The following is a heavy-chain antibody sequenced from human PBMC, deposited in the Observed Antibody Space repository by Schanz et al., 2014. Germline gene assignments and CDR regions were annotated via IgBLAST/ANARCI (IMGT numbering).Heavy chain of an antibody. D-gene: IGHD6-19*01. CDR3: AKDVRPVANTVHFYYMDV. CDR1: GFTVSKNY. J-gene: IGHJ6*02. CDR2: IYTDGST. V-gene: IGHV3-66*01. Sequence: EVQLLESGGGLVQPGGSLRLSCAASGFTVSKNYMSWVRQAPGKGLEWVSIIYTDGSTYYADSVRDRFTISRDNSKNSLYLQMNSLRVEDTAVYYCAKDVRPVANTVHFYYMDVWGQGTTVTVSS.